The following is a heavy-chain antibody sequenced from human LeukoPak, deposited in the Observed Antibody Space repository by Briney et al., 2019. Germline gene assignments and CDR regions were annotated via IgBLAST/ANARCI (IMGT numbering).Heavy chain of an antibody. V-gene: IGHV1-24*01. Sequence: ASVKVSCKVSGYTLTELFMHWVRQAPGKGLEWMGGFDPEDGETIYAQKFQGRVTMTEDTSTDTAHMELSSLRSEDTAVYYCATDSEFGAFDIWGQGTMVTVSS. D-gene: IGHD3-16*01. CDR2: FDPEDGET. CDR3: ATDSEFGAFDI. J-gene: IGHJ3*02. CDR1: GYTLTELF.